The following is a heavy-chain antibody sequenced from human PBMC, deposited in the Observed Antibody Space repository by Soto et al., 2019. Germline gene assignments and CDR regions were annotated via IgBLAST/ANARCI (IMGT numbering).Heavy chain of an antibody. Sequence: QVPLAQSGAEVRKPGASVKVSCKVSGYSLSDLSMNWVRQAPGKGLEWMGCLNPEDGKTVCAPRFKGRLTVTEDTSSDTAFMELTSLRSDDTAVYYCATNTGRSQAFDFWGQGTMVTVSS. D-gene: IGHD5-18*01. CDR3: ATNTGRSQAFDF. J-gene: IGHJ3*01. V-gene: IGHV1-24*01. CDR2: LNPEDGKT. CDR1: GYSLSDLS.